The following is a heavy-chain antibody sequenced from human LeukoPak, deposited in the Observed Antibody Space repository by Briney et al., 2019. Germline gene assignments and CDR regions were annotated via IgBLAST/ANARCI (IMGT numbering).Heavy chain of an antibody. CDR2: IYPGDSDT. CDR3: ARRFSIRTGNDGGDWFDP. J-gene: IGHJ5*02. Sequence: GESLKISCKGSGYSFTSYWIGWVRQMPGKGLEWMGIIYPGDSDTRYSPSFQGQVTISADKSISTAYLQWSSLKASDTAMYYCARRFSIRTGNDGGDWFDPLGQGTLVTVSS. D-gene: IGHD1-14*01. V-gene: IGHV5-51*01. CDR1: GYSFTSYW.